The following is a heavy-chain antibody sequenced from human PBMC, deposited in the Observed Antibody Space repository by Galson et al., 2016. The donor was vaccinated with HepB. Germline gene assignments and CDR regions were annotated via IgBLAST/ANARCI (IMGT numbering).Heavy chain of an antibody. J-gene: IGHJ4*02. V-gene: IGHV3-30*03. CDR3: AIPEAYYDSSDTSY. Sequence: SLRLSCAASGFTFSSYGIHWVRQAPGKGLEWVAFISDDGRKKYYAESVKGRFIISRDNSKNTVYLQMNTLSAEDTAVYYCAIPEAYYDSSDTSYWGQGTLVAVSS. D-gene: IGHD3-22*01. CDR1: GFTFSSYG. CDR2: ISDDGRKK.